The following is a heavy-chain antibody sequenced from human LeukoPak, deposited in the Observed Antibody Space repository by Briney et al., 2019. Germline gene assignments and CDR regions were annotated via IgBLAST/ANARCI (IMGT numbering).Heavy chain of an antibody. J-gene: IGHJ5*02. V-gene: IGHV4-34*01. Sequence: SETLSLTCAVYGGSFSGYYWSWIRQPPGKGLEWLGEINHSGSTNYNPSLKSRVTISVDTSKNQFSLKLSSVTAADTAVYYCARGSLRSYYYGSGSPSVWFDPWGQGTLVTVSS. CDR1: GGSFSGYY. CDR3: ARGSLRSYYYGSGSPSVWFDP. D-gene: IGHD3-10*01. CDR2: INHSGST.